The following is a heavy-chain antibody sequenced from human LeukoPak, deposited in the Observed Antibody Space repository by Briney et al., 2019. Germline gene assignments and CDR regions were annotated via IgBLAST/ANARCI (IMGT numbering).Heavy chain of an antibody. CDR2: IYYSGST. CDR1: GGSISSYY. D-gene: IGHD3-22*01. J-gene: IGHJ4*02. CDR3: ARAHSSGYFPFDY. V-gene: IGHV4-59*01. Sequence: KPSETLSLTCSVSGGSISSYYWSWIRQPPGKGLEWIGYIYYSGSTNYNPSLKSRVTISVDTSKNQFSLKLSSVTAADTAVYYCARAHSSGYFPFDYWGKGTVVTVSS.